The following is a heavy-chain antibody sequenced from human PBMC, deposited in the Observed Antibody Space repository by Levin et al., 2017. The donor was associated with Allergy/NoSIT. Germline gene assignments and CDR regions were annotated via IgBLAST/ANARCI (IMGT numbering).Heavy chain of an antibody. D-gene: IGHD5-12*01. V-gene: IGHV1-2*02. J-gene: IGHJ4*02. CDR1: GYTFTGHY. CDR2: MNPSTGGT. CDR3: ARVAGSLVAADDYFDY. Sequence: PMASVKVSCKASGYTFTGHYLHWVRQAPGQGLEWMGWMNPSTGGTKFPQKFQGRVTMTRDTSTGTAYMDLTRLTSDDTAVYYCARVAGSLVAADDYFDYWGQGTLVTVSS.